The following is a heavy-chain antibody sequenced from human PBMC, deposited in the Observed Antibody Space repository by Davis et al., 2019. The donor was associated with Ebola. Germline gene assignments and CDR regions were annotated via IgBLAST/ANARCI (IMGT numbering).Heavy chain of an antibody. CDR2: FFYSGST. D-gene: IGHD3-10*01. Sequence: PSETLSLTCTVSSGSISSGFHYWTWIRQSPGRGLEWIGHFFYSGSTTYNPSLRSRVTISLDTSKNHFSLDLTSVTAADTAMYYCARETPGLWYFDLWGRGTLVTVSS. CDR1: SGSISSGFHY. V-gene: IGHV4-61*03. J-gene: IGHJ2*01. CDR3: ARETPGLWYFDL.